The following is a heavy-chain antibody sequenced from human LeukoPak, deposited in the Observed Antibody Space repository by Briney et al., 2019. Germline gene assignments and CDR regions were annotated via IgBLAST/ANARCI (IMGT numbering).Heavy chain of an antibody. CDR2: INHSGST. V-gene: IGHV4-34*01. D-gene: IGHD5-12*01. Sequence: MTSETLSLTCAVYGGSFSGYYWSWIRQPPGKGLEWIGEINHSGSTNYNPSLKSRVTISVDTSKNQFSLKLSSVTAADTAVYYCASKRWLQYWGQGTLVTVSS. CDR1: GGSFSGYY. CDR3: ASKRWLQY. J-gene: IGHJ4*02.